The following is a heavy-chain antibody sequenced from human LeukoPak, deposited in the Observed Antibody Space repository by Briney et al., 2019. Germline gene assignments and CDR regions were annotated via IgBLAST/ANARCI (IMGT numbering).Heavy chain of an antibody. D-gene: IGHD3-9*01. J-gene: IGHJ6*02. CDR2: LFSRGTT. CDR3: ARGRYDNLTGHLARLDV. CDR1: GGSMKTFY. Sequence: PSETLFLTRTVSGGSMKTFYWSWIRQPAGKGLEGVGRLFSRGTTNYNPSLKSRVTVSLDTSKNQFSLKLSSVTAADTAVYYCARGRYDNLTGHLARLDVWGQGTTVIVSS. V-gene: IGHV4-4*07.